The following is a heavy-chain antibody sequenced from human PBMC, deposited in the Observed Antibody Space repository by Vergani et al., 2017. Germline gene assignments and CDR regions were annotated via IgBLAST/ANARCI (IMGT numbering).Heavy chain of an antibody. V-gene: IGHV3-11*01. CDR2: ISSSGSTI. CDR3: ARATSIRWVYYMDV. Sequence: QVQLVESGGGVVQPGRSLRLSCAASGFTFSNYYMSWIRQAPGKGLEWVSYISSSGSTIYYADSVKGRFTISRDNAKNSLYLQMNSLRAEDTAVYYCARATSIRWVYYMDVWGKGTTVTVSS. CDR1: GFTFSNYY. D-gene: IGHD5-24*01. J-gene: IGHJ6*03.